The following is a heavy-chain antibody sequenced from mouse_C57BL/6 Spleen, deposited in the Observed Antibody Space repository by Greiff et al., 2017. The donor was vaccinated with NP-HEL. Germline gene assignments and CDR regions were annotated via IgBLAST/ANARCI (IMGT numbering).Heavy chain of an antibody. CDR2: INPNNGGT. Sequence: EVQLQQSGPELVKPGASVKISCKASGYTFTDYYMNWVKQSHGKSLEWIGDINPNNGGTSYNQKFKGKATLTVDKSSSTAYMELRSLTSEDSAVYYCARLGIPNYWGQGTTLTVSS. J-gene: IGHJ2*01. CDR3: ARLGIPNY. V-gene: IGHV1-26*01. CDR1: GYTFTDYY.